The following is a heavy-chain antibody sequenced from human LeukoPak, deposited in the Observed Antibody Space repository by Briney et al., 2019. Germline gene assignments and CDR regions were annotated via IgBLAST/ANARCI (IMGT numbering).Heavy chain of an antibody. J-gene: IGHJ4*02. V-gene: IGHV3-21*01. CDR3: ARDQGYYYDSSGYYSDY. D-gene: IGHD3-22*01. CDR1: GFTFSSYS. CDR2: ISSSSSYI. Sequence: GGSLRLSCAASGFTFSSYSMNWVRQAPGKGLEWVSSISSSSSYIYYADSVKGRFTISRDNAKNSLYLQMNSLRAEDTAVYYCARDQGYYYDSSGYYSDYWGQGTLVTVSS.